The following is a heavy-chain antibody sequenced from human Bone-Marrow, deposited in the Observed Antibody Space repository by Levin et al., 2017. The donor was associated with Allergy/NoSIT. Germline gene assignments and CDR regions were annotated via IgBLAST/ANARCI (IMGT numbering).Heavy chain of an antibody. J-gene: IGHJ6*02. Sequence: PSETLSLTCTVSGGSISSYYWSWIRQPPGKGLEWIGYIYYSGSTNYNPSLKSRVTISVDTSKNQFSLKLSSVTAADTAVYYCARVGYYYGSGSYYVKDYYGMDVWGQGTTVTVSS. CDR1: GGSISSYY. CDR3: ARVGYYYGSGSYYVKDYYGMDV. V-gene: IGHV4-59*01. CDR2: IYYSGST. D-gene: IGHD3-10*01.